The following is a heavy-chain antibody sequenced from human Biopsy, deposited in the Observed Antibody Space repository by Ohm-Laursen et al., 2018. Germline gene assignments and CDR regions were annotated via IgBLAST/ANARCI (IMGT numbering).Heavy chain of an antibody. CDR3: AKTLGDSYGSRYFDY. D-gene: IGHD5-18*01. J-gene: IGHJ4*02. V-gene: IGHV3-23*01. CDR1: GFTFSNYA. Sequence: GSLRLSCAASGFTFSNYAMNWVRQAPGKGLEWVSVTFESGDTTHYGDSVKGRFSVSRDNSKSTLYLQMNSLRAEDTAVYYCAKTLGDSYGSRYFDYWGQGTLVTVSS. CDR2: TFESGDTT.